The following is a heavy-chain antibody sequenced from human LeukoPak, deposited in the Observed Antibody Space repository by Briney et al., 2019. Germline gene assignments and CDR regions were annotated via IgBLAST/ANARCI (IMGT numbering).Heavy chain of an antibody. Sequence: PGRSLRLSCAASGFTFDDYAMHWVRQAPGKGLEWVSGISWNSGSIGYADSVKGRFTISRDNAKNSLYLQMNSLRAEDTAVCYCARDDGGNSDYWGQGTLVTVSS. CDR1: GFTFDDYA. D-gene: IGHD4-23*01. CDR2: ISWNSGSI. CDR3: ARDDGGNSDY. J-gene: IGHJ4*02. V-gene: IGHV3-9*01.